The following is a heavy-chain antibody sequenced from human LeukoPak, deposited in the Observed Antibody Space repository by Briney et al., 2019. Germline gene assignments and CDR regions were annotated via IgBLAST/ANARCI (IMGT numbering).Heavy chain of an antibody. D-gene: IGHD2-15*01. J-gene: IGHJ4*02. Sequence: SETLSLTCTVSGGSINTTTYYWGWIRQPPGKGLEWIGSSYYTGSTYYNPSLKSRVTISVDTSKNQFSLKLGSVTAADTALYYCARHLLGYCSGGNCYYFDFWGQGTLVTVSS. CDR1: GGSINTTTYY. V-gene: IGHV4-39*01. CDR3: ARHLLGYCSGGNCYYFDF. CDR2: SYYTGST.